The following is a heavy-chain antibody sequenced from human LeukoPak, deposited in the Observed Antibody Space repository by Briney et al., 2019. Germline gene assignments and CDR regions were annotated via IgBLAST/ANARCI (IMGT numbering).Heavy chain of an antibody. J-gene: IGHJ3*02. CDR3: ARRSPSSYDAFDI. Sequence: SETLSLTCTVSGGSISSYYWSWIRQPPGKGPEWLGYIYYSGSTNYNPSLKSRVTISVDTSKNQFSLKLSSVTAADTAVYYCARRSPSSYDAFDIWGQGTMVTVSS. D-gene: IGHD6-6*01. CDR1: GGSISSYY. CDR2: IYYSGST. V-gene: IGHV4-59*08.